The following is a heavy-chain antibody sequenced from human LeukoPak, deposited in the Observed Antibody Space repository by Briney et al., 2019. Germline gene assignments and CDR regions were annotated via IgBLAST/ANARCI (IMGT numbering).Heavy chain of an antibody. D-gene: IGHD4-11*01. J-gene: IGHJ5*02. CDR3: ARHPSDYSNFAWFDP. CDR2: IYHSGST. CDR1: GYSISSGYY. V-gene: IGHV4-38-2*01. Sequence: SETLSLTCAVSGYSISSGYYWGWIRQPPGKGLEWIGSIYHSGSTYYNPSLKSRVTISVDTSKNQFSLKLSSVTAADTAVYYCARHPSDYSNFAWFDPWGQGTLVTVSS.